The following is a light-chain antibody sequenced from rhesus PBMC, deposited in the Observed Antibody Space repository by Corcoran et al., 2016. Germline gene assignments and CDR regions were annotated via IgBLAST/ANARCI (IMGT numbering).Light chain of an antibody. Sequence: QAAPTQSPPGSGSPGQPDTIACTGTSSDIGVYNRLSWYQQHPGNAPKLMIYDVTKRPSGVSDRFSASKSCNTASLSISGLQPEDEADYYCSSYTRSRTSIFGAGTRLTVL. CDR1: SSDIGVYNR. V-gene: IGLV2-13*03. CDR3: SSYTRSRTSI. CDR2: DVT. J-gene: IGLJ1*01.